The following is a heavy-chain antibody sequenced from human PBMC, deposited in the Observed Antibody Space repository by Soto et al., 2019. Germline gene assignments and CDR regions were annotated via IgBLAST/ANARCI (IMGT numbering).Heavy chain of an antibody. CDR1: GGTFSSYT. Sequence: SVKVSCKASGGTFSSYTISWVRQAPGQGLEWMGRIIPILGIANYAQKFQGRVTITADKSTSTAYMELSSLRSEDTAVYYCARASLSSGSYYQQFDYWGQGTLVTVSS. V-gene: IGHV1-69*02. D-gene: IGHD3-10*02. CDR2: IIPILGIA. J-gene: IGHJ4*02. CDR3: ARASLSSGSYYQQFDY.